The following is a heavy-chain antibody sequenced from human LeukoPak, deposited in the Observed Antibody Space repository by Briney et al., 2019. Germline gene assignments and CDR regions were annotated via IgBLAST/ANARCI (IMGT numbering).Heavy chain of an antibody. D-gene: IGHD3-9*01. Sequence: TGGSLRLSCAASGFTFSSYAMSWVRQAPGKGLEWVSAISGSGGSTYYADSVKGRFTISRDNSKNTLYLQMNSLRAEDTAVYYCAKDLFREDILTGFDYWGQGTLVTVSS. V-gene: IGHV3-23*01. CDR3: AKDLFREDILTGFDY. CDR1: GFTFSSYA. J-gene: IGHJ4*02. CDR2: ISGSGGST.